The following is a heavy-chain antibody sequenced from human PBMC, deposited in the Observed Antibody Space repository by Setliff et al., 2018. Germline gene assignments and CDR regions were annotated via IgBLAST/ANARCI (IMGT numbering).Heavy chain of an antibody. CDR1: GFTFSSYA. V-gene: IGHV3-23*01. CDR2: LNDVGHNT. D-gene: IGHD6-25*01. J-gene: IGHJ3*01. Sequence: PGESLKISCAASGFTFSSYAMSWVRQAPGKGLEWVSGLNDVGHNTYYADSVKGRFTISRDSSKNTLYLQMNSLRAEDAAVYYCAKHVLSSGWPNDAFDFWGQGTMVTVSS. CDR3: AKHVLSSGWPNDAFDF.